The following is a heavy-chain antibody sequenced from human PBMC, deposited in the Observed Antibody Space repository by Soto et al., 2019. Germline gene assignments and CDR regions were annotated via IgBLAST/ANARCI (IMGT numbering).Heavy chain of an antibody. CDR3: ARHEAGWYFDS. V-gene: IGHV4-39*01. CDR1: GGSIYRSGYY. CDR2: IDYNGVT. D-gene: IGHD6-25*01. Sequence: PSETLSLTCTVSGGSIYRSGYYWGWIRQPPGRGLEWIGNIDYNGVTYSNPSLKSRVTISRDTSKNQFSLKLTSVTAADTALYYCARHEAGWYFDSWGQGILVTVSS. J-gene: IGHJ4*02.